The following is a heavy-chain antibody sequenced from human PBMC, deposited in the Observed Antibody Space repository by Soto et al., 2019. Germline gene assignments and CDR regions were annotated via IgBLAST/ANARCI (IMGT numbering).Heavy chain of an antibody. CDR3: GRDKRIGTGRGGMDV. V-gene: IGHV3-48*02. CDR2: ISSSSSTI. J-gene: IGHJ6*02. Sequence: EVQLVESGGGLVQPGGSLRLSCAASGFTFSSYSMNWVRQAPGKGLEWVSYISSSSSTIYYADSVKGRFTISRDNAKNSLYLQMNSVRDEDTAVYCCGRDKRIGTGRGGMDVWGQGTTVTVSS. D-gene: IGHD3-10*01. CDR1: GFTFSSYS.